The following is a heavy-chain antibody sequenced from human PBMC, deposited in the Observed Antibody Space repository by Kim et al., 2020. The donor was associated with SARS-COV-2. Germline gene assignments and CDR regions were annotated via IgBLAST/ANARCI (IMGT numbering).Heavy chain of an antibody. V-gene: IGHV1-2*06. CDR2: INPNSGGT. D-gene: IGHD3-22*01. Sequence: ASVKVSCKASGYTFTGYYMHWVRQAPGQGLEWMGRINPNSGGTNYAQKFQGRVTMTRDTSISTAYMELSRLRSDDTAVYYCARDPDYYDSSGTGYGYWGQGTLVTVSS. CDR1: GYTFTGYY. CDR3: ARDPDYYDSSGTGYGY. J-gene: IGHJ4*02.